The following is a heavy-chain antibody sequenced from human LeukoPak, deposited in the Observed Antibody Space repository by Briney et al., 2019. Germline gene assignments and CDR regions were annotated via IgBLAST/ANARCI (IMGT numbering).Heavy chain of an antibody. CDR1: GFTFSSYW. D-gene: IGHD6-6*01. Sequence: GGSLRLSCAASGFTFSSYWMHWVRQAPGKGLVWVSRINTDGSSTSYADSVKGRFTISRDNAKNTLYLQMNSLRAEDTAVYYCARELDSGYSSSGFAPGGQGTLVTVSS. J-gene: IGHJ5*02. V-gene: IGHV3-74*01. CDR2: INTDGSST. CDR3: ARELDSGYSSSGFAP.